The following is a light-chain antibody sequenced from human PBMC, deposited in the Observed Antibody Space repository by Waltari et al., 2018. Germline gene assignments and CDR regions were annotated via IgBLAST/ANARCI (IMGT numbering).Light chain of an antibody. J-gene: IGLJ3*02. Sequence: QSAWSPLPSVSGGAGPTVTLHCIGTKFNIGVGHDLHWYQQLPATVPKDLIHHNTLRPSGVPDRFSASKSATSASLVITGLQPDDEADYYCQSYDSTVGVSVFGGPTKVTV. CDR2: HNT. V-gene: IGLV1-40*01. CDR3: QSYDSTVGVSV. CDR1: KFNIGVGHD.